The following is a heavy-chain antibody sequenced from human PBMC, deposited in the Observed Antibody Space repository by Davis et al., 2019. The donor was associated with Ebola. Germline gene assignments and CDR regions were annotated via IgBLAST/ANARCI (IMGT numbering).Heavy chain of an antibody. J-gene: IGHJ4*02. CDR1: GYTFTNYY. V-gene: IGHV1-46*01. CDR2: INPNDGRT. D-gene: IGHD1-14*01. Sequence: ASVKVSCKASGYTFTNYYMHWVRQAPGQGLEWMGMINPNDGRTIYAQKFQGRVTMTEDTSTDTAYMELSSLRSEDTAVYYCATDHNNPGDYWGQGTLFTVSS. CDR3: ATDHNNPGDY.